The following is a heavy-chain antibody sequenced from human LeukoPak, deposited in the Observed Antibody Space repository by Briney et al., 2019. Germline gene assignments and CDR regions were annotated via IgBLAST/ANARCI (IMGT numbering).Heavy chain of an antibody. D-gene: IGHD3-10*01. CDR1: GFTFGNYD. J-gene: IGHJ4*02. CDR2: ISGSGAYT. V-gene: IGHV3-23*01. CDR3: AKGSGSGTYVDY. Sequence: GGSLRLPCGASGFTFGNYDMSWVRQAPGKGLEWVSTISGSGAYTHYADSVKGRFTISRDNSKNTLYVQMNSLRAEDTAVYYCAKGSGSGTYVDYWGQGTLVTVSS.